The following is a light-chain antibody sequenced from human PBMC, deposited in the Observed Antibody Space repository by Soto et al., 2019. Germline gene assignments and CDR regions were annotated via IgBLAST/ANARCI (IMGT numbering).Light chain of an antibody. Sequence: QPVLTQSPSASASLGASVKLTCTLSSGHSSYAIAWHQQQPEKGPRYLMKLKSDGSHSKGDGIPDRFSGSSSGAERYLTISSLQYEDEADYYCQTWGTGTVVFGGGTKLTVL. CDR3: QTWGTGTVV. J-gene: IGLJ2*01. V-gene: IGLV4-69*01. CDR2: LKSDGSH. CDR1: SGHSSYA.